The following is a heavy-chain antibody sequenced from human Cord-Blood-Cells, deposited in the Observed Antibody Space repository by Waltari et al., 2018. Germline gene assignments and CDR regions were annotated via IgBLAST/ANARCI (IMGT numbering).Heavy chain of an antibody. CDR1: GGSFSGYS. Sequence: QVQLQQWGAGLLKPSETLSLTCAVYGGSFSGYSWSWIRQPPGKGLEWIGEINHSGSTNYNPSLKSRVTISVDTSKNQFSLKLSSVTAADTAVYYCARTPYSSSSWVDYWGQGTLVTVSS. J-gene: IGHJ4*02. CDR3: ARTPYSSSSWVDY. CDR2: INHSGST. D-gene: IGHD6-6*01. V-gene: IGHV4-34*01.